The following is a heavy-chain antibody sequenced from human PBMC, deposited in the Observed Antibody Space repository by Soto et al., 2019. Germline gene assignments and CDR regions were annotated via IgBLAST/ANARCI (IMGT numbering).Heavy chain of an antibody. CDR2: IIPILGIA. V-gene: IGHV1-69*04. D-gene: IGHD2-15*01. CDR1: GGTFSSYT. Sequence: ASVKVSCKASGGTFSSYTISWVRQAPGQGLEWMGRIIPILGIANYAQKFQGRVTITADKSTSTAYMELSSLRSEDTAVYYCAREYCSGGSCYDDYWGQGTLVTVSS. CDR3: AREYCSGGSCYDDY. J-gene: IGHJ4*02.